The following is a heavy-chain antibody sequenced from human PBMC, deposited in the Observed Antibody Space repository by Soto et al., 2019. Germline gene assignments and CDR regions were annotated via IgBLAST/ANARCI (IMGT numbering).Heavy chain of an antibody. Sequence: EVQLLESGGGLVQPGGSLRLSCAASGVTFNNYAMSWVRQAPGKGLEWVSTISGSDGKAIYADSVKGRFTISRDDFKNTLYLQMTSLRADDTAVYYCVKGGWGSVLDYCGQGNLVSVSS. CDR3: VKGGWGSVLDY. J-gene: IGHJ4*02. V-gene: IGHV3-23*01. CDR2: ISGSDGKA. CDR1: GVTFNNYA. D-gene: IGHD7-27*01.